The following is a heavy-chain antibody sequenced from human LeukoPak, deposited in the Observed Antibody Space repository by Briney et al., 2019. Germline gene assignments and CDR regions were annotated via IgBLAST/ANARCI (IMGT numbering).Heavy chain of an antibody. CDR3: AREGDGYYFFDY. V-gene: IGHV4-61*01. CDR2: IYYSGST. D-gene: IGHD3-22*01. Sequence: SETVSLTCTVSGGSVSSGSYYWSWIRQPPGKGVEWIGYIYYSGSTKYNPSLKSRVTISVDTSKNQFSLKLSSVTAADMAVYYCAREGDGYYFFDYWGQGTLITVSS. CDR1: GGSVSSGSYY. J-gene: IGHJ4*02.